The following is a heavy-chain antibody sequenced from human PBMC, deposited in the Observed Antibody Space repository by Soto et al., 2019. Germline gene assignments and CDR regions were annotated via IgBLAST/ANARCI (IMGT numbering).Heavy chain of an antibody. J-gene: IGHJ4*02. CDR1: GFTVSSNY. D-gene: IGHD2-2*01. CDR3: ARDSRNRNFFDF. Sequence: EVQLVESGGGLIQPGGSLRLSCAASGFTVSSNYMTWVRQAPGKGLEWVSVLYSGGSTYYADSVKGRFTISRDSSKNTLYLQMNSLRAEDTALYYCARDSRNRNFFDFWGQGTLVTVSS. V-gene: IGHV3-53*01. CDR2: LYSGGST.